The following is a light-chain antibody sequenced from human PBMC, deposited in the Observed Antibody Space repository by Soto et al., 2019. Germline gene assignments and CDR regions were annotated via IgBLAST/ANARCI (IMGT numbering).Light chain of an antibody. CDR1: SSDVGSYNL. V-gene: IGLV2-23*01. CDR3: CSYAGSNTWV. CDR2: EGS. Sequence: QSALTQPASVSGSPGQSITISCTGTSSDVGSYNLVSWYQQHPGKAPKLMIYEGSKRPSGVSNRFSGSNSGTTASLTISGLQAEDEADYHCCSYAGSNTWVFGGGTKLTVL. J-gene: IGLJ3*02.